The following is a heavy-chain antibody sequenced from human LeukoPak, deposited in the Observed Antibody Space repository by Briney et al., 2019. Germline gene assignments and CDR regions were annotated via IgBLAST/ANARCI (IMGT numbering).Heavy chain of an antibody. D-gene: IGHD5-24*01. CDR1: GGSISSSSYY. CDR3: ARFVETDAFDI. J-gene: IGHJ3*02. Sequence: PSETLSLTCTVSGGSISSSSYYWGWIRQPPGKGLEWIGSIYYSGSTYYNPSLKSRVTISVDTSKNQFSLKLSSVTAADTAVYYCARFVETDAFDIWGQGTMVTVSS. CDR2: IYYSGST. V-gene: IGHV4-39*07.